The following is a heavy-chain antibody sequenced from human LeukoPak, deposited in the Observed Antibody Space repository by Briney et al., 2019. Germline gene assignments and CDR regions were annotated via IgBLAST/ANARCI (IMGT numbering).Heavy chain of an antibody. Sequence: EASVKVSCKASGYTFTGYYMHWVRQAPGQGLEWMGWINPNSGGTNYAQKFQGRVTMTRDTSISTAYMELSRLRSDDTAVYYCARADGYRHYLDYWGQGTLVTVSS. D-gene: IGHD5-18*01. CDR3: ARADGYRHYLDY. J-gene: IGHJ4*02. V-gene: IGHV1-2*02. CDR1: GYTFTGYY. CDR2: INPNSGGT.